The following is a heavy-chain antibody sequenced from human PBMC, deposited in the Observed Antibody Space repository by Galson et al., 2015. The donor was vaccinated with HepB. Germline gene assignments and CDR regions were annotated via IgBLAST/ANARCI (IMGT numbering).Heavy chain of an antibody. CDR2: IYYSGST. CDR3: ARYGGNSIIYYYAMDV. J-gene: IGHJ6*02. CDR1: GGSISSSSYY. D-gene: IGHD4-23*01. Sequence: ETLSLTCTVSGGSISSSSYYWGWIRQPPGKGLEWIGSIYYSGSTYYNPSLKSRVTISVDTSKNQFSLKLSSVTAADTAVYYCARYGGNSIIYYYAMDVWGQGTTVTVSS. V-gene: IGHV4-39*01.